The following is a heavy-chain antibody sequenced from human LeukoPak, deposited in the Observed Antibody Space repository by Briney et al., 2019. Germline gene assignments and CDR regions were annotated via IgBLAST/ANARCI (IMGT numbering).Heavy chain of an antibody. CDR2: IYSGGST. CDR3: ASVRGRFQYYFDY. D-gene: IGHD3-10*01. CDR1: GFIVSSNY. J-gene: IGHJ4*02. Sequence: GGSLRLSCAASGFIVSSNYMSWVRQAPGKGLEWVSVIYSGGSTYYADSVKGRFTISRDNSKNTLYLQMNSLRAEDTAVYYCASVRGRFQYYFDYWGQGTLVTVSS. V-gene: IGHV3-66*01.